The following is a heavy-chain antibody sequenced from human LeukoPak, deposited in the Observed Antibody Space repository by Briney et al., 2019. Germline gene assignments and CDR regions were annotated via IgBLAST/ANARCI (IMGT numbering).Heavy chain of an antibody. V-gene: IGHV3-30*18. CDR1: GFTFSSYG. D-gene: IGHD3-22*01. Sequence: GRSLRLSCAASGFTFSSYGMHWVRQAPGKGLEWVAVISYDGSNKYYADSVKGRFTISRDNSKNTLYLQMNSLRAEDTAVYYCAKDGGGSGYNWGQGTLGTVSS. J-gene: IGHJ4*02. CDR2: ISYDGSNK. CDR3: AKDGGGSGYN.